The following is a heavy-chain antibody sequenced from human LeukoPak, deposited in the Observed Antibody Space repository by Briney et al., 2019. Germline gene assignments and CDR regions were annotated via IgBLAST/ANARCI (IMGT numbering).Heavy chain of an antibody. V-gene: IGHV4-34*01. CDR1: GGSFSGYY. D-gene: IGHD3-10*01. Sequence: PSETLSLTCAVYGGSFSGYYWSWIRQPPGKGLEWIGQINHSGSTNYNPSLKSRVTISVDTSKNQFSLKLSSVTAADTAVYYCARDHLTRITMVRGVKNWFDPWGQGTLVTVSS. CDR2: INHSGST. CDR3: ARDHLTRITMVRGVKNWFDP. J-gene: IGHJ5*02.